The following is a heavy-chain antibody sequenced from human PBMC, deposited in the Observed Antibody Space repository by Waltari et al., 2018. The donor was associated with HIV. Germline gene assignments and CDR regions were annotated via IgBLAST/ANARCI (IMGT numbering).Heavy chain of an antibody. J-gene: IGHJ5*02. Sequence: QVQLQQWGAGLLKPSETLSLNCAVYGGSISGYYWSWLRQPPGKGLEWIGEIMHSGSTDYNPSLKGRVTISINTSKRQFSLKVTSVTAADTALYYCARGDFADLVDYYGDYVRPHSWFDPWGQGTLVTVSS. V-gene: IGHV4-34*01. D-gene: IGHD4-17*01. CDR2: IMHSGST. CDR3: ARGDFADLVDYYGDYVRPHSWFDP. CDR1: GGSISGYY.